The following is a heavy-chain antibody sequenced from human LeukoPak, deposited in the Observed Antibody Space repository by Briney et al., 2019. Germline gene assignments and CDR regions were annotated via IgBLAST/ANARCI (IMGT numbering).Heavy chain of an antibody. D-gene: IGHD2-2*02. V-gene: IGHV4-34*01. CDR2: INHSGST. J-gene: IGHJ4*02. CDR1: GGSFSGYY. CDR3: ARGLVVPAAIRGYYFDY. Sequence: PSETLSLTCTVYGGSFSGYYWSWIRQPPGKGLEWIGEINHSGSTNYNPSLKSRVTISVDTSKNQFSLKPSSVTAADTAVYYCARGLVVPAAIRGYYFDYWGQGTLVTVSS.